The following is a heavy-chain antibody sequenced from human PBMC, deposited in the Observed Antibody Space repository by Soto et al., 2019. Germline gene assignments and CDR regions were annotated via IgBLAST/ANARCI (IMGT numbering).Heavy chain of an antibody. CDR1: GGSISSSSYY. CDR3: ARRIAAAVTNWFDP. CDR2: IHYTGST. V-gene: IGHV4-39*01. Sequence: PSETLSLTCTVSGGSISSSSYYWGWIRQPPGKGLEWIGSIHYTGSTYYNPSLKSRVTISVDTSKNQFSLKLSSVTAADTSVYYCARRIAAAVTNWFDPWGQGTLVTVSS. J-gene: IGHJ5*02. D-gene: IGHD6-13*01.